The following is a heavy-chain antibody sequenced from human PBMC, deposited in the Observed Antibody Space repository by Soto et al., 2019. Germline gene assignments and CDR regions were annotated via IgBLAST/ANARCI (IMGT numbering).Heavy chain of an antibody. V-gene: IGHV5-10-1*01. D-gene: IGHD2-8*01. J-gene: IGHJ5*02. CDR3: ARLYCTTDTCDSWFDP. CDR2: IDPSDSYT. Sequence: GESLKISCTGFGNAFTNFWISWVRQMPGRGLDWMGRIDPSDSYTKYSPTFQGHVSISVDKSISTAYLQWSSLKASDTAIYYCARLYCTTDTCDSWFDPWGQGTLVTVSS. CDR1: GNAFTNFW.